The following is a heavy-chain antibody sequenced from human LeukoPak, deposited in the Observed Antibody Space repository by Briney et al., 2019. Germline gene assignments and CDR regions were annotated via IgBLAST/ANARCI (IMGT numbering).Heavy chain of an antibody. Sequence: GGSLRLSCAASGFTLSNHWMHWVRQAPGKGLVWVSHINGDGSETNYADSVRGRFTISRDNAKNTLYLQMDSLRVDDTAVYYCTREEGSTDHWGQGTLVTVSS. V-gene: IGHV3-74*01. D-gene: IGHD5/OR15-5a*01. CDR3: TREEGSTDH. CDR2: INGDGSET. CDR1: GFTLSNHW. J-gene: IGHJ4*02.